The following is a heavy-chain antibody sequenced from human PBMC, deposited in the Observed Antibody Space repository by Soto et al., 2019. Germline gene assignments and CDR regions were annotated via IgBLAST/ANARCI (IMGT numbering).Heavy chain of an antibody. D-gene: IGHD1-20*01. CDR2: ISSSSSTI. CDR1: GLTFSSYS. J-gene: IGHJ4*02. Sequence: EVQLVESGGGLVQPGGSLRLSCEASGLTFSSYSMNWVRQAPGKGLEWVSYISSSSSTIYYADSVKGRFTISRDNAKNSLYLQMNSLRAEDTAVYYCAGYNWNVDYWGQGTLVTVSS. CDR3: AGYNWNVDY. V-gene: IGHV3-48*01.